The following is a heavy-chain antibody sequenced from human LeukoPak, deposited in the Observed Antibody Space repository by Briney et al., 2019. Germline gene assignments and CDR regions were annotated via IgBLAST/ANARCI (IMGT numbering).Heavy chain of an antibody. CDR2: ISGSGGST. D-gene: IGHD2-21*01. CDR1: GFTFSSYA. V-gene: IGHV3-23*01. CDR3: AKFLPTHIVVANYYFDY. J-gene: IGHJ4*02. Sequence: GGSLRLSCAASGFTFSSYAMSWVRQAPGKGLEWVSAISGSGGSTYYADSVRGRFTISRDNSKNTLYLQMNSLRAEDTAVYYCAKFLPTHIVVANYYFDYWGQGTLVTVSS.